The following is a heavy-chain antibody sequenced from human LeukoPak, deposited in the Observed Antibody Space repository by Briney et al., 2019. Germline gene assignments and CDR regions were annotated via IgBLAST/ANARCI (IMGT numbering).Heavy chain of an antibody. D-gene: IGHD3-22*01. CDR3: ARDRGGDSSDYPLH. CDR2: IYSGGTT. CDR1: GFTVSNNY. Sequence: PGGSLRLSCAASGFTVSNNYMSWVRQAPGKGLEWVSIIYSGGTTYYGDSVKGRFTISRDNSKNTVYLQMNSLRAEDTAVYYCARDRGGDSSDYPLHWGQGTLVTVSS. V-gene: IGHV3-66*01. J-gene: IGHJ4*02.